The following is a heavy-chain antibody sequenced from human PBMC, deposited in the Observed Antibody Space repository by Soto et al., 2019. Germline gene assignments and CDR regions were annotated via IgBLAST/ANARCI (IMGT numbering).Heavy chain of an antibody. D-gene: IGHD1-26*01. V-gene: IGHV4-39*06. Sequence: PSETLSLTCDVSGGSFDNSHSFWGWVRQPPGRGLELLGSVYYSGGTYYNPSIRGRVTGAVSTTKNQVALRARTATDADTYLYVCVRVGKAATPHTDFDSWGQGIVVTVSS. CDR3: VRVGKAATPHTDFDS. CDR1: GGSFDNSHSF. CDR2: VYYSGGT. J-gene: IGHJ4*02.